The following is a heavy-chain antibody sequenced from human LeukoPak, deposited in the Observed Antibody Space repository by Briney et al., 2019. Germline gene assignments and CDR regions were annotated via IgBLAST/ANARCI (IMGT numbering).Heavy chain of an antibody. CDR2: ISWNSGSI. V-gene: IGHV3-9*03. J-gene: IGHJ4*02. CDR1: GFTFDDYA. CDR3: AKDIYGDYGRPGFDY. D-gene: IGHD4-17*01. Sequence: GRSLRLSCAASGFTFDDYAMHWVRQAPGKGLDWVSGISWNSGSIGYADSVKGRFTISRDNAKNSLYLQMNSLRAEDMALYYCAKDIYGDYGRPGFDYWGQGTLVTVSS.